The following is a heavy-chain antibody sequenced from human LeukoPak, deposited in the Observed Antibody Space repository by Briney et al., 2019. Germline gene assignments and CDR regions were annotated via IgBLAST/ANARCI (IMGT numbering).Heavy chain of an antibody. V-gene: IGHV4-4*07. D-gene: IGHD1-7*01. J-gene: IGHJ4*02. CDR1: GDSFSSYF. CDR3: ASEITGTRGVDY. Sequence: SETLSLTCTVSGDSFSSYFWSWIRQPAGKGLEWIGRMYTSGITNSNPSLKSRVTMPVDPSKNQFSLNLTSVTAAATAVYYGASEITGTRGVDYWGQGILVTVSS. CDR2: MYTSGIT.